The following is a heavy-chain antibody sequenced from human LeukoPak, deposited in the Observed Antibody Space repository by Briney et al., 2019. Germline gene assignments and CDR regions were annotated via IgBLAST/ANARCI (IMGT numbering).Heavy chain of an antibody. V-gene: IGHV3-21*01. CDR1: GFIFSTYS. J-gene: IGHJ6*02. Sequence: GGSLRLSCAASGFIFSTYSMNWVRQAPGKGLEWVSSISTSSSYIYYADSVKGRFTISRDNAKNSLYLQMNSLRDEDTAVYYCAREGTYSGYDDGDGEIYHHYSGMDVWGQGTTVTVSS. CDR2: ISTSSSYI. CDR3: AREGTYSGYDDGDGEIYHHYSGMDV. D-gene: IGHD5-12*01.